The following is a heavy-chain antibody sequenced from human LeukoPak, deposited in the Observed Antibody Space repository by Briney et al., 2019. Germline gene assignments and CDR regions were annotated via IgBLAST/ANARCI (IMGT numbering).Heavy chain of an antibody. D-gene: IGHD4-11*01. J-gene: IGHJ6*02. Sequence: GGSLRLSCAASGFTFSSYAMSWVRQAPGKGLEWVSAISGSGGSTYYADSVKGRFTISRDNSKNTLYLQMNSLRAEDTAVYYCAKALYDYSNYYYYYYGMDVWGQGITVTVSS. CDR1: GFTFSSYA. V-gene: IGHV3-23*01. CDR3: AKALYDYSNYYYYYYGMDV. CDR2: ISGSGGST.